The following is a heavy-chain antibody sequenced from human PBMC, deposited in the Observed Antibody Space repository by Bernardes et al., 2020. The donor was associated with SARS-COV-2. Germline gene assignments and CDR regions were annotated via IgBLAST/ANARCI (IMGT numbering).Heavy chain of an antibody. CDR1: GYPFTGYY. D-gene: IGHD7-27*01. J-gene: IGHJ5*02. Sequence: ASVKVSCKASGYPFTGYYIHWVRQAPGQGLEWMGWINPNSGGTNYAQKFQGRFTVTRDTSIRTVYMELSSLTSDDTAIYYCAPSGNLETGTWGQGTLVTVSS. V-gene: IGHV1-2*02. CDR3: APSGNLETGT. CDR2: INPNSGGT.